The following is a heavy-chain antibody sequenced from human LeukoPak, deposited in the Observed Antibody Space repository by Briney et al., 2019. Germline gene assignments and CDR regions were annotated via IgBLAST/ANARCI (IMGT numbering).Heavy chain of an antibody. D-gene: IGHD3-10*01. CDR2: IYPGDSDT. J-gene: IGHJ4*02. Sequence: GESLKISCKGSGYSFTDYWIGWVRQMPGKGLEWMGIIYPGDSDTRYSPSFQGQVTISADKSISTAYLQWSSLEASDTAMYYCARYMRGHGGMKGRYYFDYWGQGTLVTVSS. V-gene: IGHV5-51*01. CDR3: ARYMRGHGGMKGRYYFDY. CDR1: GYSFTDYW.